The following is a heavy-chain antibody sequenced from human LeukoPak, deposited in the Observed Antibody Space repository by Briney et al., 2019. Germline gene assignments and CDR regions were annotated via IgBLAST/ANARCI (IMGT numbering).Heavy chain of an antibody. CDR2: ISGSGAGT. CDR3: AASLDVEWPTFDY. CDR1: GFTLASYP. V-gene: IGHV3-23*01. D-gene: IGHD3-3*01. J-gene: IGHJ4*02. Sequence: GGSLRLSCAASGFTLASYPMSWVRQAPGKGLEWVSGISGSGAGTYYADSVKGRFTISRDNSKNTLYLQMNSLRAEDMALYYCAASLDVEWPTFDYWGQGTLVTVSS.